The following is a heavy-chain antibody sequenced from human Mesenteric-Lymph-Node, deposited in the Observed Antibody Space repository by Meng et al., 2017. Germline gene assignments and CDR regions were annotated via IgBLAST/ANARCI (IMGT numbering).Heavy chain of an antibody. CDR3: AKAPLSYCTGARCYPLDS. D-gene: IGHD2-8*02. V-gene: IGHV3-23*01. CDR2: ITGSGADT. CDR1: GFTFSSYG. Sequence: GESLKISCAASGFTFSSYGMHWVRQAPGKRLEWASVITGSGADTYYADSVKGRFTISRDNSKSTLYLQMNSLRAEDTAVYYCAKAPLSYCTGARCYPLDSWGQGTLVTVSS. J-gene: IGHJ4*02.